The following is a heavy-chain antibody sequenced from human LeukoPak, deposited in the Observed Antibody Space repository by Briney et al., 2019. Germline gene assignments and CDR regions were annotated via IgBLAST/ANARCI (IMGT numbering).Heavy chain of an antibody. CDR2: IKQDGSEK. CDR1: GFTFSSYW. Sequence: GGSLRLXCAASGFTFSSYWMSWVRQAPGKGLEWVANIKQDGSEKYYVDSVKGRFTISRDNAKNSLYLQMNSLRAEDTAVYYCARVSSRVVTRYWGQGTLVTVSS. V-gene: IGHV3-7*01. D-gene: IGHD4-23*01. J-gene: IGHJ4*02. CDR3: ARVSSRVVTRY.